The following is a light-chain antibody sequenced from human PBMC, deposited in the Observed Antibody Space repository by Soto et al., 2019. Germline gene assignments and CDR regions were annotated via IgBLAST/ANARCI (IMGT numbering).Light chain of an antibody. J-gene: IGLJ1*01. CDR3: SAYTTRSAV. CDR2: EVS. CDR1: SSDVGGYNY. V-gene: IGLV2-14*01. Sequence: QSALTQPPSASGSPGQSVTISCTGTSSDVGGYNYVSWYQQHPGKAPKLMIYEVSKRPSGVSNRFSGSKSDNTASLTISGLQAEDEADYYCSAYTTRSAVFGTGTKVTVL.